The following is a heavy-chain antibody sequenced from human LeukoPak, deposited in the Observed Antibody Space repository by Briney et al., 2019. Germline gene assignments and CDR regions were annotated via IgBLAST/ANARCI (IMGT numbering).Heavy chain of an antibody. CDR2: IWAAGNDD. V-gene: IGHV3-33*06. CDR1: GFSFSLYG. J-gene: IGHJ4*02. Sequence: GRSLRLSCGASGFSFSLYGMHWVRQAPGKGLEWVAFIWAAGNDDFYADSVKGRFTVSRDNSKNTLFLQMNSLRAEDTAVYYCAKDGGLWVSAHWGDSWGRGTLVTVSS. CDR3: AKDGGLWVSAHWGDS. D-gene: IGHD7-27*01.